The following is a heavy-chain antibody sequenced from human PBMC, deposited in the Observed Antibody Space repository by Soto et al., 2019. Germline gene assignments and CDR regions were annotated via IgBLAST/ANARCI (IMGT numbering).Heavy chain of an antibody. J-gene: IGHJ3*02. D-gene: IGHD3-10*01. CDR3: ARGGRYYFSGHDAFDI. Sequence: GGSLRLSCAASGFTFSSYWMSWVRQAPGKGLEWVANIKQDGSEKYYVDSVKGRLTISRDNAKNSLYLQMNSLRAEDTAVYYCARGGRYYFSGHDAFDIWGQGTMVTVSS. CDR1: GFTFSSYW. V-gene: IGHV3-7*01. CDR2: IKQDGSEK.